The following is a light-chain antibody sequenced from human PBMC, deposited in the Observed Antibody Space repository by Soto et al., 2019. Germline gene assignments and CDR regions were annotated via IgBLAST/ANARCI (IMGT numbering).Light chain of an antibody. CDR1: NIRSNS. J-gene: IGLJ2*01. V-gene: IGLV3-21*02. CDR2: EQS. CDR3: QVWDSSRHVL. Sequence: SSELTQPPSVSLAPRQTAMISCEVNNIRSNSVHWYHQKPGQAPVLLVFEQSDRPSGIPERFSASKYGNTATLTISRVEAGDEADYYCQVWDSSRHVLFGGGTKATVL.